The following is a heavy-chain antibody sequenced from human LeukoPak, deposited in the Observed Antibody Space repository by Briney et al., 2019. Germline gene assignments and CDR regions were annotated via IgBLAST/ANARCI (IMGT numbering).Heavy chain of an antibody. CDR1: GFTFSIYG. J-gene: IGHJ5*02. CDR2: MSYDGSNK. V-gene: IGHV3-30*04. CDR3: ARDRTGRGWDDPSPNWFDP. D-gene: IGHD3-10*01. Sequence: GGSLRLSCRASGFTFSIYGIHWGRKSPGKALEREAVMSYDGSNKYYADSVKGRFTISRDNSKNTLYLQMNSLRAEDTAVYYCARDRTGRGWDDPSPNWFDPWGQGTLVTVSS.